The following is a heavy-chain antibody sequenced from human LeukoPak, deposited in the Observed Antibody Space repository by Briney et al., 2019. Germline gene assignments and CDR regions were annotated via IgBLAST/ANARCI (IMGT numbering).Heavy chain of an antibody. Sequence: PSETLSLTCAVYGGSFSGYYWSWIRQPPGKGLEWIGEISHSGSTNYNPSLKSRVTISVDTSKNQFSLKLSSVTAADTAVYYCARGRAGSYYYYGMDVWGQGTTVTVSS. CDR2: ISHSGST. CDR1: GGSFSGYY. J-gene: IGHJ6*02. CDR3: ARGRAGSYYYYGMDV. D-gene: IGHD3-10*01. V-gene: IGHV4-34*01.